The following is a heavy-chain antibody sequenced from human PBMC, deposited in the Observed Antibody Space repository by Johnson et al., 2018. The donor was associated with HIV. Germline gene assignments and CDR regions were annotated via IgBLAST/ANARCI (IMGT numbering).Heavy chain of an antibody. V-gene: IGHV3-30*03. CDR3: ARERLLHDAFDF. CDR2: ISYDGKNK. J-gene: IGHJ3*01. Sequence: QVQLVESGGGVVQPGGSLRLSCAASGFTFSSYWMSWVRQAPGKGLEWVAVISYDGKNKYYADSVKGRFTISRDKSKNTMYLQMNSLRDEATAVYHCARERLLHDAFDFWGPGTMVTVSS. CDR1: GFTFSSYW. D-gene: IGHD5-18*01.